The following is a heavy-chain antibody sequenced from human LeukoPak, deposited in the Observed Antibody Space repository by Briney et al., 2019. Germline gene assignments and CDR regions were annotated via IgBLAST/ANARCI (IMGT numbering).Heavy chain of an antibody. CDR1: GGSISSGSYY. D-gene: IGHD1/OR15-1a*01. V-gene: IGHV4-61*02. J-gene: IGHJ6*03. Sequence: TSQTLSLTCTVSGGSISSGSYYWSWIRQPAGKGLEWIGRIYTSGSTNYNPSLKSRVTILVDTSKNQFSLKLSSVTAADTAVYYCASVGWNSRRPYYYYYMDVWGKGTTVTVSS. CDR3: ASVGWNSRRPYYYYYMDV. CDR2: IYTSGST.